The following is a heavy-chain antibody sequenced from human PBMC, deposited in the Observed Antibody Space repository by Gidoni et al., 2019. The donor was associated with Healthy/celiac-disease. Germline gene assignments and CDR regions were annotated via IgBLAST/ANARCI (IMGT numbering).Heavy chain of an antibody. Sequence: QVQLVESGGGVVQPGRSLRLSCAASGFTFSSYAMHWVRQAPGKGLEWVAVISYDGSNKYYADSVKGRFTISRDNSKNTLYLQMNSLRAEDTAVYYCASPAAALTVAGTHFDYWGQGTLVTVSS. J-gene: IGHJ4*02. V-gene: IGHV3-30-3*01. CDR2: ISYDGSNK. CDR3: ASPAAALTVAGTHFDY. D-gene: IGHD6-19*01. CDR1: GFTFSSYA.